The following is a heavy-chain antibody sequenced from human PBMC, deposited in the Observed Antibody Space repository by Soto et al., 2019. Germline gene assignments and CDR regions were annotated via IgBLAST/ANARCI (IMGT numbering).Heavy chain of an antibody. CDR3: ASSHYDILTGYLEMIDY. Sequence: SVKVSCKASGGTFSSYTISWVRQAPGQGLEWMGRIIPILGIAKYAKKIQGRVKITEDKSTSTAYMELSNLRSEDTSVYYCASSHYDILTGYLEMIDYWGQGTLVTVSS. CDR2: IIPILGIA. CDR1: GGTFSSYT. J-gene: IGHJ4*02. D-gene: IGHD3-9*01. V-gene: IGHV1-69*02.